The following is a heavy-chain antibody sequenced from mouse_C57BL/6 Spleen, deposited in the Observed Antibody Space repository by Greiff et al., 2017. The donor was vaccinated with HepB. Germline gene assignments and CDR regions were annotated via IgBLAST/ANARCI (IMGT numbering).Heavy chain of an antibody. CDR3: ASGQVYFDY. V-gene: IGHV3-6*01. J-gene: IGHJ2*01. CDR2: ISYDGSN. D-gene: IGHD3-3*01. Sequence: VQLQQSGPGLVKPSQSLSLTCSVTGYSITSGYYWNWIRQFPGNKLEWMGYISYDGSNNYNPSLKNRISITRDTSKNQFFLKLNSVTTEDTATYYCASGQVYFDYWGQGTTLTVSS. CDR1: GYSITSGYY.